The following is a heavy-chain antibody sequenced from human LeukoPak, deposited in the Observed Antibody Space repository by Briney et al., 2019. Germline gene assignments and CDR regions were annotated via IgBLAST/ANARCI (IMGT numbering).Heavy chain of an antibody. J-gene: IGHJ4*02. CDR3: ARIDSSGYYYGVDD. CDR1: GGSVSDYY. D-gene: IGHD3-22*01. CDR2: IYDSGST. V-gene: IGHV4-59*02. Sequence: PSETLSLTCTISGGSVSDYYWSWIRQPPGKGLEWIGFIYDSGSTYYNPSLKSRVTISVDTSKNHFSLNFNSVTAADTAIYYCARIDSSGYYYGVDDWGQGTLVTVSS.